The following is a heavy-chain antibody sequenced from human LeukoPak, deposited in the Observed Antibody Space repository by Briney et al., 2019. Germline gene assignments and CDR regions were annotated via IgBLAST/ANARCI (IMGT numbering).Heavy chain of an antibody. CDR2: MVGSGGST. D-gene: IGHD3-9*01. CDR1: GFTFSNYA. CDR3: AKWGDYDILTGYYDSDY. Sequence: GGSLRLSCAASGFTFSNYAMSWFRQPPGKGLEWFSPMVGSGGSTYYADSVKGRFTISRDNPKNTLYLQMNSLRAEDTAVYYCAKWGDYDILTGYYDSDYWGQGTLVTVSS. V-gene: IGHV3-23*01. J-gene: IGHJ4*02.